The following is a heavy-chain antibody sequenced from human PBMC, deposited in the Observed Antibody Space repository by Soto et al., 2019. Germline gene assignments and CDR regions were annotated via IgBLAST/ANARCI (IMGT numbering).Heavy chain of an antibody. CDR2: IYRTGST. Sequence: QVQLQEWGPGLLQPSGPLSRTCAVAGASFASNHWWTWVRQPPGQGLEWIGEIYRTGSTNYKPSLMILSSIYLDKSENHYSLKVTSLTAADTAVYYCASRDPGTSVDYWGQGTLVTVSS. V-gene: IGHV4-4*02. D-gene: IGHD1-7*01. CDR1: GASFASNHW. CDR3: ASRDPGTSVDY. J-gene: IGHJ4*01.